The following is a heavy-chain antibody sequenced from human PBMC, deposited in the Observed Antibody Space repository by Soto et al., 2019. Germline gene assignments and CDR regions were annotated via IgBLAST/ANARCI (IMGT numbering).Heavy chain of an antibody. Sequence: ASVKVSCKASGGTFSSYAISWVRQAPGQGLEWMGGIIPIFGTANYAQKFQGRVTITADESTSTAYMELSSLRSEDTAVYYCARGAGAGYSSSFRNPNYYYYGMDVWGQGTTVTVSS. D-gene: IGHD6-6*01. CDR2: IIPIFGTA. J-gene: IGHJ6*02. CDR1: GGTFSSYA. V-gene: IGHV1-69*13. CDR3: ARGAGAGYSSSFRNPNYYYYGMDV.